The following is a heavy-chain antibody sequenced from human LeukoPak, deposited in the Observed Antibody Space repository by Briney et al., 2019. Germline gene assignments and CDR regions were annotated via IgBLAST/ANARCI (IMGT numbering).Heavy chain of an antibody. V-gene: IGHV1-3*01. CDR2: INAGNGNT. J-gene: IGHJ4*02. CDR3: ARGGDDYGYYAEMGDFDY. CDR1: GYTFTSYA. D-gene: IGHD4-17*01. Sequence: ASVKVSCKASGYTFTSYAMHWVRQAPGQRLEWMGWINAGNGNTKYSQKFQGRVTITRDTSASTAYMELSSLRSEDTAVYYCARGGDDYGYYAEMGDFDYWGQGTLVTVSS.